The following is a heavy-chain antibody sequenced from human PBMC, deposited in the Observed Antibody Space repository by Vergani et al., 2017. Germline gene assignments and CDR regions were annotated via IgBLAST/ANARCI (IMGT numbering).Heavy chain of an antibody. J-gene: IGHJ4*02. D-gene: IGHD3-22*01. CDR2: IYYSGST. CDR3: ARVSPYYYDSSGRGPFDY. V-gene: IGHV4-30-4*08. Sequence: QVQLQESGPGLVKPSQTLSLTCTVSGGSISSGDYYWSWIHQPPGKGLEWIGYIYYSGSTYYNPSLKSRVTISVDTSKNQFSLKLSSVTAADTAVYYCARVSPYYYDSSGRGPFDYWGQGTLVTVSS. CDR1: GGSISSGDYY.